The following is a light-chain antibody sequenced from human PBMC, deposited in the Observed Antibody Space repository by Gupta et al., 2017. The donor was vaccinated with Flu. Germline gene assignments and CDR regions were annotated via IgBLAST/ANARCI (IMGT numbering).Light chain of an antibody. CDR3: ESWDSSLSAGV. Sequence: SCSGSSSKIGNNYVSWYHQRPGPSPKLLMYENNKRHSGIPDRFSGSKSGTSATLGITGLQTGEEADYYCESWDSSLSAGVFGGGTELTVL. V-gene: IGLV1-51*01. J-gene: IGLJ3*02. CDR2: ENN. CDR1: SSKIGNNY.